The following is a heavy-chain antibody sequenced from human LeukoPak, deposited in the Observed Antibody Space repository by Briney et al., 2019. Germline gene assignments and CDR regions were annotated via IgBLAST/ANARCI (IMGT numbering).Heavy chain of an antibody. J-gene: IGHJ4*02. CDR2: ISSSGTPI. V-gene: IGHV3-48*03. D-gene: IGHD2-21*01. Sequence: GGSLRLSCAASGFTFSSYAMHWVRQAPGKGLEWVSYISSSGTPIHYADSVKGRFTISRDNAKNSLFLQMNSLRAEDTAVYYCAREKTACGGDCYDSWGQGTLVTVSS. CDR3: AREKTACGGDCYDS. CDR1: GFTFSSYA.